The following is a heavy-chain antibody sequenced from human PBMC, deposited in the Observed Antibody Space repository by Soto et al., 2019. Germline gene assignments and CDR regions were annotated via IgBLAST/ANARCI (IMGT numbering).Heavy chain of an antibody. CDR1: GGTFSNYA. V-gene: IGHV1-69*01. Sequence: QVRLVQSGAEVKKPGSSVKVSCKASGGTFSNYAITWLRLAPGQGLEWLGGIIPVFGKVNYAQKFQGRVTITADESTSTAYMELNRLRSEDTAVYYCARDNPYTNRFSNWLEPWGQGTLVIVS. CDR2: IIPVFGKV. CDR3: ARDNPYTNRFSNWLEP. D-gene: IGHD2-2*02. J-gene: IGHJ5*02.